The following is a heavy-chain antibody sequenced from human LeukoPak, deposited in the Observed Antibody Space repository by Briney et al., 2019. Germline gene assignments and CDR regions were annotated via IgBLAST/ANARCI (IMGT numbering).Heavy chain of an antibody. CDR1: GYTFTGYY. CDR3: ARASVLLSADY. CDR2: INPSGGST. J-gene: IGHJ4*02. Sequence: WASVKVSCKASGYTFTGYYMHWVRQAPGQGLEWMGIINPSGGSTSYAQKFQGRVTMTRDMSTSTVYMELSSLRSEDTAVYYCARASVLLSADYWGQGTLVTVSS. D-gene: IGHD3-16*01. V-gene: IGHV1-46*01.